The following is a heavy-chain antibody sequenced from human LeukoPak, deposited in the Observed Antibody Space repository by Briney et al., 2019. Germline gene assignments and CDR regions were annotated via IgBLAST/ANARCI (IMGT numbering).Heavy chain of an antibody. Sequence: SETLSLTCTVSGGSITSSSYNWGWIRQPPGKGLEWIGSIYYSGSTYYNPSLKSRVTISVDTSKNQFSLKLSSVTAADTAVYYCARNKRRAWFGELSLWYFDYWGQGTLVTVSS. CDR3: ARNKRRAWFGELSLWYFDY. J-gene: IGHJ4*02. CDR1: GGSITSSSYN. CDR2: IYYSGST. D-gene: IGHD3-10*01. V-gene: IGHV4-39*07.